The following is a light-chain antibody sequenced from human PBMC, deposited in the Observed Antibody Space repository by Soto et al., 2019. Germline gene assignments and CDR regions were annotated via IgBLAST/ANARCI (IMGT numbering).Light chain of an antibody. V-gene: IGKV1-39*01. CDR1: QSITKF. J-gene: IGKJ2*02. Sequence: DIPMTQSPSSLSASVGDRVTITCRASQSITKFLNWFQQQPGKAPKLLIYAASSLQSGVPSRFSGDGSGTEFTLTISSLQREDFATYYCQQSHSIPRTFGQGTKLEIK. CDR2: AAS. CDR3: QQSHSIPRT.